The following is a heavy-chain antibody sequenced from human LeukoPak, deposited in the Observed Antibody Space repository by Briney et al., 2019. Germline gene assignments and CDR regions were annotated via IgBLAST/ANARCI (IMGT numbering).Heavy chain of an antibody. Sequence: GGSLRLSCAASGFTFSSCSMNWVRQAPGKGLEWVSSISSSSSYIYYADSVKGRFTISRDNAKNSLYLQMNSLRAEDTAVYYCASSLTYYYGSGSYSDYWGQGTLVTVSS. J-gene: IGHJ4*02. CDR1: GFTFSSCS. V-gene: IGHV3-21*03. CDR3: ASSLTYYYGSGSYSDY. CDR2: ISSSSSYI. D-gene: IGHD3-10*01.